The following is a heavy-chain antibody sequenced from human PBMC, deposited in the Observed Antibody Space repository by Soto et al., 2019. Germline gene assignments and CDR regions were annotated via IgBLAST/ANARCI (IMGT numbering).Heavy chain of an antibody. V-gene: IGHV4-39*01. J-gene: IGHJ2*01. CDR1: GGSISSSSYY. Sequence: QLQLQESGPGLVKPSETLSLTCTVSGGSISSSSYYWGWIRQPPGKGLEWIGSVYYSGSTYYNPSVKSRVTISVDTSKTQFSLKLSSVTAADTAVYYCARHVDGDYVSPWYFDLWGRGTLVTVSS. D-gene: IGHD4-17*01. CDR2: VYYSGST. CDR3: ARHVDGDYVSPWYFDL.